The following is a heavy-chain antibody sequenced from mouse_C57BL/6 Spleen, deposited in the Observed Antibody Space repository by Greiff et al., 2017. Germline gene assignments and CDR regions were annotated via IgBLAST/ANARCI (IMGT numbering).Heavy chain of an antibody. D-gene: IGHD2-3*01. CDR3: ASPLYDGYYEGFAY. V-gene: IGHV2-2*01. Sequence: VKLMESGPGLVQPSQSLSITCTVSGFSLTSYGVHWVRQSPGKGLEWLGVIWSGGSTDYNAAFISRLSISKDNSKSQVFFKMNSLQADDTAIYYCASPLYDGYYEGFAYWGQGTLVTVSA. CDR1: GFSLTSYG. CDR2: IWSGGST. J-gene: IGHJ3*01.